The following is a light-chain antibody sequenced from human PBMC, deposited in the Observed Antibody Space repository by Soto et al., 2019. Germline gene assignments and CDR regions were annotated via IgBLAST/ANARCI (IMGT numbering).Light chain of an antibody. CDR3: KQHGSSPLT. CDR1: PGVICSF. J-gene: IGKJ1*01. CDR2: GAS. Sequence: IVLTQSPGTLSLSPGERATLACMSSPGVICSFLAWDLQKPGQSPRLLICGASRRATGIPDRFSGTGSGTDFTLTISRVEPEDFAVYYCKQHGSSPLTFGQGTKVEIK. V-gene: IGKV3-20*01.